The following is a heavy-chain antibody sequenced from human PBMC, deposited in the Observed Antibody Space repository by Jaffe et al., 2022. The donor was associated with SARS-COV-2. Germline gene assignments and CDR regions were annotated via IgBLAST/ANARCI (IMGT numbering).Heavy chain of an antibody. CDR2: ISWNSGSI. Sequence: EVQLVESGGGLVQPGRSLRLSCAASGFTFDDYAMHWVRQAPGKGLEWVSGISWNSGSIGYADSVKGRFTISRDNAKNSLYLQMNSLRAEDTALYYCAKDMTAAAGNGFDYWGQGTLVTVSS. J-gene: IGHJ4*02. D-gene: IGHD6-13*01. CDR1: GFTFDDYA. CDR3: AKDMTAAAGNGFDY. V-gene: IGHV3-9*01.